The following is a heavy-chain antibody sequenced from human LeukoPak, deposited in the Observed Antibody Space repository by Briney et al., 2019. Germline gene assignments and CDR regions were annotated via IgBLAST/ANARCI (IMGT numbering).Heavy chain of an antibody. V-gene: IGHV4-59*01. CDR1: GGSIGSDS. Sequence: SETLSLTCTVSGGSIGSDSWSWIRRAPGKRLEWIGNIYYSGSTNYNPSLKSRVTISVDTSKNQFSLRLTSVAAADTAIYHCVRGANFWGQGILATVSS. J-gene: IGHJ4*02. D-gene: IGHD5-12*01. CDR3: VRGANF. CDR2: IYYSGST.